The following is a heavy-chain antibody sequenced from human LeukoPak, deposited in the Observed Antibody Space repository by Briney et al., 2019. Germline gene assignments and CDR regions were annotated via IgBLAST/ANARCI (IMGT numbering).Heavy chain of an antibody. J-gene: IGHJ4*02. CDR3: ARGGIVGAQTLGFFDY. CDR2: IIPIFGTA. CDR1: GYTFTGYY. V-gene: IGHV1-69*05. Sequence: SVKVSCKASGYTFTGYYMHWVRQAPGQGLEWMGGIIPIFGTANYAQKFQGRVTITTDESTSTAYMELSSLRSEDTAVYYCARGGIVGAQTLGFFDYWGQGTLVTVSS. D-gene: IGHD1-26*01.